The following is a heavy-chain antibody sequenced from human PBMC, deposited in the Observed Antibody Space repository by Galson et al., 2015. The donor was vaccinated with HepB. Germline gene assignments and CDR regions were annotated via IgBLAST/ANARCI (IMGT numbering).Heavy chain of an antibody. CDR3: AKGDRDGGPYYLDY. CDR1: GFTFSSYT. Sequence: SLRLSCAGSGFTFSSYTMNWVRQAPGKGLEWVSAITGDGGIAGYANSVRGRFTISRDNSKNTLYLQMNSPRAEDTAVFYCAKGDRDGGPYYLDYWGQGILVTVSS. V-gene: IGHV3-23*01. D-gene: IGHD5-24*01. CDR2: ITGDGGIA. J-gene: IGHJ4*02.